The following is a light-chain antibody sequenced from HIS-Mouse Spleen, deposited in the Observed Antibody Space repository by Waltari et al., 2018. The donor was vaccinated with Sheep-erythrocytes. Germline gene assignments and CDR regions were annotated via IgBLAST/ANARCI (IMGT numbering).Light chain of an antibody. V-gene: IGLV2-23*01. J-gene: IGLJ2*01. CDR2: EGS. CDR1: SDDGGSYTL. Sequence: QSALTQPASGSGSPGQSITISCPGTSDDGGSYTLVSWYPQPPGKAPKLMIYEGSKRPSGVSNRFSGSKSGNTASLTISGLQAEDEADYYCCSYAGSSTLVFGGGTKLTVL. CDR3: CSYAGSSTLV.